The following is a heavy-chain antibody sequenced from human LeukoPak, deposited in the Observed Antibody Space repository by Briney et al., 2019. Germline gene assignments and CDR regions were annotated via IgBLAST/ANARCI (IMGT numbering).Heavy chain of an antibody. D-gene: IGHD5-18*01. CDR3: ARDYEPRGYSYGYGGHWFDP. CDR1: GYTLTELS. Sequence: ASVKVSCKVSGYTLTELSMHWVRQAPGKGLEWMGGFDPEDGETIYAQKFQGRVTMTRDMSTSTVYMELSSLRSEDTAVYYCARDYEPRGYSYGYGGHWFDPWGQGTLVTVSS. V-gene: IGHV1-24*01. CDR2: FDPEDGET. J-gene: IGHJ5*02.